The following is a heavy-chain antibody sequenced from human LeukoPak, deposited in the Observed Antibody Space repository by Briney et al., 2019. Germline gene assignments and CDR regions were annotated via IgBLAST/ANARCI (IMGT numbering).Heavy chain of an antibody. CDR3: ARSPAIVVAAGYYYYYGMDV. J-gene: IGHJ6*02. CDR2: IIPIFGTA. CDR1: GGTFSSYA. V-gene: IGHV1-69*01. Sequence: SVKVSCKSSGGTFSSYAIIWVRQAPGQGLEWMGGIIPIFGTANYAQKFQGRVTITADESTSTAYMELSSLRSEDTAVYYCARSPAIVVAAGYYYYYGMDVWGQGTTVTVSS. D-gene: IGHD2-21*01.